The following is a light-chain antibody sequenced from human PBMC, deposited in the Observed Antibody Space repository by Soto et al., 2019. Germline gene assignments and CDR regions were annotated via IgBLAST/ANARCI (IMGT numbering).Light chain of an antibody. V-gene: IGKV3-15*01. CDR3: HQSR. Sequence: GERVTLSCRASQSVSSDLAWYQQRPGQAPRLLIYGASTRATGIPARFSGSGYGTDFTLTISSLQSEEFAASSCHQSRFG. CDR1: QSVSSD. J-gene: IGKJ3*01. CDR2: GAS.